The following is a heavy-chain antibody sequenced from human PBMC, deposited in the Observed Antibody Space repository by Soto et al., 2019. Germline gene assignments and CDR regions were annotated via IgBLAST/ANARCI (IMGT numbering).Heavy chain of an antibody. CDR1: GFSFGSYA. Sequence: PGGSLRLSCAASGFSFGSYAMSWVRQAPGKGLEWVSAISGSGGSTYYADSVKGRFTISRDNSKNTLYLQMNSLRAGDTAVYYCAKGGIAVAGTLFDYWGQGTLVTVSS. CDR2: ISGSGGST. D-gene: IGHD6-19*01. CDR3: AKGGIAVAGTLFDY. V-gene: IGHV3-23*01. J-gene: IGHJ4*02.